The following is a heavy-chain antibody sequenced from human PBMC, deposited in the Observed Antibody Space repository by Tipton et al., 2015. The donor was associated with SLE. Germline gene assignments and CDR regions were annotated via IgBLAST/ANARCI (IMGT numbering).Heavy chain of an antibody. CDR2: INEDGRYT. CDR1: GYTFSRYW. Sequence: SLRLSCTDSGYTFSRYWMHWVRQAPGKGPVWAAHINEDGRYTNYADSVKGRFTISRDNSKNTLYLQMNRLRAEDTAVYYCASGLLTDFDYWGQGILVTVSS. CDR3: ASGLLTDFDY. J-gene: IGHJ4*02. V-gene: IGHV3-74*01. D-gene: IGHD3-9*01.